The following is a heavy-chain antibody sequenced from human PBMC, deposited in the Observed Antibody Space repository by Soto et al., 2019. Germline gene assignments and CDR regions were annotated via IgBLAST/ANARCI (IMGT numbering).Heavy chain of an antibody. V-gene: IGHV4-34*01. CDR3: ARVRTSYYIDY. Sequence: QVQLQQWGAGLLKPSETLSLTCAVYGGSFSGYYWSWIRQPPGKGLEWIGEINHSGSTNYNPSLKSRVTISVDTSKNQFSLKLSSVTAADTAVYYCARVRTSYYIDYWGQGTLVTVSS. CDR2: INHSGST. J-gene: IGHJ4*02. CDR1: GGSFSGYY. D-gene: IGHD2-21*01.